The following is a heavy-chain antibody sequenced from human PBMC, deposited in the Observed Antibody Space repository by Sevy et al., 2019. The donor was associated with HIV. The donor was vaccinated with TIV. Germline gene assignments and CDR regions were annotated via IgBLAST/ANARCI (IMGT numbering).Heavy chain of an antibody. J-gene: IGHJ4*02. CDR2: LKSAVYGGNV. CDR3: TRWKAAQSIFDY. V-gene: IGHV3-49*04. CDR1: GFTFGDYC. Sequence: GGSLRLSCTASGFTFGDYCMSWVRQAPGKGLEWVAFLKSAVYGGNVDHAASVRGRFVISRDDSKTIAYLQMNDLKTEETGVYYCTRWKAAQSIFDYWGQGALVTVSS. D-gene: IGHD6-13*01.